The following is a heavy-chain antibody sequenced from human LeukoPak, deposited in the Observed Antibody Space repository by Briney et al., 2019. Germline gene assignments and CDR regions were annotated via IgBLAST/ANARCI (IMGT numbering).Heavy chain of an antibody. Sequence: SETLSLTCAVYGGSFSGYYWSWIRQPPGKGLEWIGEINHSGSTNYNPSLKSRVTISVDTSKNQFSLKLSSVTAADTAVYYCARAYYYDSSGYKDYWGRGTLVTISS. CDR3: ARAYYYDSSGYKDY. CDR2: INHSGST. D-gene: IGHD3-22*01. CDR1: GGSFSGYY. J-gene: IGHJ4*02. V-gene: IGHV4-34*01.